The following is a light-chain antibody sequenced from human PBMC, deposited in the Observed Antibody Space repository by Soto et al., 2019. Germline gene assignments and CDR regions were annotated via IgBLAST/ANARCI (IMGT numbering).Light chain of an antibody. V-gene: IGKV1-5*01. J-gene: IGKJ1*01. Sequence: DIHMTQSPSSLSVSVGDRVTITCRTSQNINAWLAWYQQRPGQAPKLLIYDASTVQSGVPSRFSGSGSGTEFTLTISSLQPDDSANYYCQHYSLYSQWTLGQGTKADIK. CDR3: QHYSLYSQWT. CDR2: DAS. CDR1: QNINAW.